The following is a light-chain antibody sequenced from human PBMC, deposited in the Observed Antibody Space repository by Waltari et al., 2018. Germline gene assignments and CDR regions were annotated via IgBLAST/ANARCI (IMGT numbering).Light chain of an antibody. V-gene: IGKV1-12*01. CDR2: ATS. J-gene: IGKJ3*01. Sequence: DSQLTQSPSSVSASVADSVTMTCRASQDIRNWLAWYQQKPGKAPNLLIYATSSLQTGVPARFSGSGSGTEFTLTISSLQPEDFVTYYCQQANSFPITFGPGTKVDFK. CDR1: QDIRNW. CDR3: QQANSFPIT.